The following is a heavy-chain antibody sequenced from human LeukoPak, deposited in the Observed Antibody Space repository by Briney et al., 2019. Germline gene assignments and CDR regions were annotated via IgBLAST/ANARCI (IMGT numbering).Heavy chain of an antibody. CDR2: IIPIFGTA. J-gene: IGHJ4*02. Sequence: SVKVSCKASGGTFSSYAISWVRRAPGQGLEWMGRIIPIFGTANYAQKFQGRVTITTDESTSTAYMELSSLRSEDTAVYYCARDSKYYYDSSGYYGTSYFDYWGQGTLVTVSS. CDR1: GGTFSSYA. V-gene: IGHV1-69*05. D-gene: IGHD3-22*01. CDR3: ARDSKYYYDSSGYYGTSYFDY.